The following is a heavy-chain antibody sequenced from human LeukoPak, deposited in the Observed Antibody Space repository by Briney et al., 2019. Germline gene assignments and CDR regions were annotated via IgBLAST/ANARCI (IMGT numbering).Heavy chain of an antibody. CDR2: ISYDGSNK. D-gene: IGHD3-10*01. CDR3: AREGITMVRGVTYFDY. Sequence: PGGSLRLSCAASGFTFSSYAMHWVRQAPGKGLEWVAVISYDGSNKYYADSVKGRFTISRDNSKNTLYLQMNSLRAEDTAVYYWAREGITMVRGVTYFDYWGQGTLVTVSS. CDR1: GFTFSSYA. V-gene: IGHV3-30-3*01. J-gene: IGHJ4*02.